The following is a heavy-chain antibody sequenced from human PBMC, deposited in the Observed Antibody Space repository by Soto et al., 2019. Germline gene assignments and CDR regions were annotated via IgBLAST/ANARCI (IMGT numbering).Heavy chain of an antibody. D-gene: IGHD6-19*01. CDR1: GYTFTGYA. V-gene: IGHV1-3*01. J-gene: IGHJ4*02. CDR2: INAGNGKT. CDR3: ARAVAVPADFDY. Sequence: ASVKVSCKASGYTFTGYAMHWVRQAPGQRLEWMGWINAGNGKTKYSQKYQGRVTITRDTSASTAYMELSSLRSEDTAVYYCARAVAVPADFDYWGQGTLVTVSS.